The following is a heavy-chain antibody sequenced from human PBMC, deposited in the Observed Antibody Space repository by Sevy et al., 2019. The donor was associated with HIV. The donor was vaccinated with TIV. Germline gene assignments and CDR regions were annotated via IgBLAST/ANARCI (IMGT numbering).Heavy chain of an antibody. CDR3: ARLTTMPTSDDYGMDV. J-gene: IGHJ6*02. D-gene: IGHD4-17*01. Sequence: ASVKVSCKAARYTFTDYYVHWVRQGPGQGLEWMGWINPNNGGTKYAQRFQGRVTMTRDTSTNKAYMELGSLTSDDPAVYYCARLTTMPTSDDYGMDVWGQGTTVTVSS. CDR1: RYTFTDYY. V-gene: IGHV1-2*02. CDR2: INPNNGGT.